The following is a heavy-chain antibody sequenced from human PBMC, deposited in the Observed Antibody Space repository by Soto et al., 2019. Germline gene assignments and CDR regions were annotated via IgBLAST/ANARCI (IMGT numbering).Heavy chain of an antibody. CDR2: IYPSDSRT. CDR1: GYTFANYW. V-gene: IGHV5-51*01. Sequence: PGESLKISCESSGYTFANYWIGGVRQVPGKGLEWMAIIYPSDSRTIYSPPFQGQVTISADKSISTAYLQRSSLKASDTAMYYCARRVAAAGTRHYGMDVWGQGTTVTVSS. D-gene: IGHD6-13*01. J-gene: IGHJ6*02. CDR3: ARRVAAAGTRHYGMDV.